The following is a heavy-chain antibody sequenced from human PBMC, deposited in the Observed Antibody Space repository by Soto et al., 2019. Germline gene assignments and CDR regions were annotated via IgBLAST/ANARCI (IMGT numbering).Heavy chain of an antibody. CDR2: INAGNGNT. CDR3: ARDPNYDILTGYSRGYFDY. Sequence: ASVKVSCKASGYTFTSYAMHWVRQAPGQRLEWMGWINAGNGNTKYSQKFQGRVTITRDTSASTAYMELSSLRSEDTAVYYCARDPNYDILTGYSRGYFDYWGQGTLVTVSS. J-gene: IGHJ4*02. D-gene: IGHD3-9*01. CDR1: GYTFTSYA. V-gene: IGHV1-3*01.